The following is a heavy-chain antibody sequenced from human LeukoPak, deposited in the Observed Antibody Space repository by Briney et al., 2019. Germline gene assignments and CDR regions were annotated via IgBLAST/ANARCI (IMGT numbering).Heavy chain of an antibody. J-gene: IGHJ3*02. D-gene: IGHD5/OR15-5a*01. V-gene: IGHV3-53*01. CDR2: IYSGGNT. Sequence: HPGGSLRLSCAASGFIVSGNYMSWVRQAPGKGLEWVSVIYSGGNTYYADSVKGRFTISRDNSKNTLYLQINGLRAEDTAVYYCARMSRAAFEIWGQGPMATVSS. CDR3: ARMSRAAFEI. CDR1: GFIVSGNY.